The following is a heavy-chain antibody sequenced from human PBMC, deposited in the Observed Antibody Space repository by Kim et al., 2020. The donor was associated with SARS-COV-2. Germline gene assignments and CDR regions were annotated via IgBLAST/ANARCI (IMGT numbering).Heavy chain of an antibody. V-gene: IGHV4-39*01. CDR1: DDSIRSSRHY. J-gene: IGHJ4*02. CDR3: ARNGVGISD. CDR2: IYYTGNT. D-gene: IGHD3-3*01. Sequence: SETLSLTCTVSDDSIRSSRHYWGWIRQPPGKGLEWLGNIYYTGNTYYNPSLKSRVTISLDTSKNQFSLKLTSVTAADTAVYYCARNGVGISDWGQGTLVTVSS.